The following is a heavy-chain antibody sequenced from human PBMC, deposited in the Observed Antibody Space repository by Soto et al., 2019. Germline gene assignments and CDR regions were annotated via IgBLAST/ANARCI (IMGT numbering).Heavy chain of an antibody. CDR2: ISYDGSNK. J-gene: IGHJ3*02. CDR1: GFTFSSYG. CDR3: AMRAELLHNDAFDI. D-gene: IGHD3-10*01. V-gene: IGHV3-30*03. Sequence: QVQLVESGGGVVRPGRSLRLSCAASGFTFSSYGMHWVRQAPGKGLEWVAVISYDGSNKYYADSVKGRFTISRDNSKNTLYLQMNSLRAEDTAVYYGAMRAELLHNDAFDIWGQGTMVTVSS.